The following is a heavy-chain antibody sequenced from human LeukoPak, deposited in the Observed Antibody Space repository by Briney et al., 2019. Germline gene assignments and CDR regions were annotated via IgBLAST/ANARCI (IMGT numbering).Heavy chain of an antibody. CDR2: INHSGST. CDR3: AREASGSYFHH. J-gene: IGHJ1*01. CDR1: GGSFSGYY. D-gene: IGHD1-26*01. V-gene: IGHV4-34*01. Sequence: SETLSLTCAVYGGSFSGYYWSWIRQPPGKGLEWIGEINHSGSTNYNPSLKSRVTISVDTSKNQFSLKLSSVTAADTAVYYCAREASGSYFHHWGQGTLVTVSS.